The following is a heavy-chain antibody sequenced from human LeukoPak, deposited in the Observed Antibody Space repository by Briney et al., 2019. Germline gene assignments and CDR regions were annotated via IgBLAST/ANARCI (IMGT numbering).Heavy chain of an antibody. CDR1: GFTFSSHA. CDR3: AKPTGTQYSSSAPGGY. D-gene: IGHD6-6*01. CDR2: IYGGGDST. J-gene: IGHJ4*02. V-gene: IGHV3-23*01. Sequence: PGGSLRLSCAASGFTFSSHAMTWFRQVPGKRPEWVASIYGGGDSTFHADSVQGRFTISRDNSKNTLYLQMNSLRAEDTALYYCAKPTGTQYSSSAPGGYWGRGTLVTVSS.